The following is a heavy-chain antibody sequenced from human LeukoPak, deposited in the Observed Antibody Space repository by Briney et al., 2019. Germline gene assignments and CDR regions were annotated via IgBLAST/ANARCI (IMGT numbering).Heavy chain of an antibody. D-gene: IGHD4-17*01. J-gene: IGHJ6*03. V-gene: IGHV1-18*01. Sequence: GASVKVSCKTSGYGFNSYGISWVRQAPGQGLEWLGWTSAYNGITTYAQSLQGRVTITTDTFTTTVFMELRSLTSDDTAVYFCARVHGEYPAGMNVWGKGTTVIVS. CDR1: GYGFNSYG. CDR3: ARVHGEYPAGMNV. CDR2: TSAYNGIT.